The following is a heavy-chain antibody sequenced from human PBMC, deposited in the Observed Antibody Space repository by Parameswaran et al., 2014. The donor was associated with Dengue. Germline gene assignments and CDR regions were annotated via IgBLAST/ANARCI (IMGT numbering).Heavy chain of an antibody. CDR3: ARGVEEQWPTVNWFDP. J-gene: IGHJ5*02. Sequence: RWIRQPQEGLEWIGYIYYSGSTNYNPSLKSRVTISVDTSKNQFSLKLSSVTAADTAVYYCARGVEEQWPTVNWFDPWGQGTLVTVSS. V-gene: IGHV4-59*13. D-gene: IGHD6-19*01. CDR2: IYYSGST.